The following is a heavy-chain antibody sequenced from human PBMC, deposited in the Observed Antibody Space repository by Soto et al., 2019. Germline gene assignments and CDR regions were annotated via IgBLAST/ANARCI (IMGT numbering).Heavy chain of an antibody. CDR1: GFTFSSYA. V-gene: IGHV3-23*01. CDR2: ISGSGGST. CDR3: AKVGSSSWYGYYYYGMDV. D-gene: IGHD6-13*01. Sequence: GGSLRLSCAASGFTFSSYAMSWVRQAPGKGLEWVSAISGSGGSTYYADSVKGRFTISRDNSKNTLYLQMNSLRAEDTAVYYCAKVGSSSWYGYYYYGMDVWGQGTTVTVS. J-gene: IGHJ6*02.